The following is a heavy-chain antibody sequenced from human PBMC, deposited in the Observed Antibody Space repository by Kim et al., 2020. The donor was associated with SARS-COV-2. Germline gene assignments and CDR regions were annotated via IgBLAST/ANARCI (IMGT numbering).Heavy chain of an antibody. V-gene: IGHV3-23*01. D-gene: IGHD3-10*01. Sequence: YSAGSVKGRFTISRDNSKNTMYLQMNSLRADDTALYYCSRASGTYYGAGSDYWGQGTLVTVSS. CDR3: SRASGTYYGAGSDY. J-gene: IGHJ4*02.